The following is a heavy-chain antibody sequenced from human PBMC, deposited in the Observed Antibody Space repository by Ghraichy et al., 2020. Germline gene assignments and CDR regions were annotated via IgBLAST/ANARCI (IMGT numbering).Heavy chain of an antibody. Sequence: RSLNISCEASGFSLSSYWMSWVRQAPGKGLEWVADIKEDGSEKYYVHSVRGRVTISRDNAKNSMYLQMNSLGVHDTAVYYCVRARRGDFNWLISFYFDYWGQGTLVTVSS. D-gene: IGHD1-20*01. J-gene: IGHJ4*02. CDR1: GFSLSSYW. CDR2: IKEDGSEK. CDR3: VRARRGDFNWLISFYFDY. V-gene: IGHV3-7*04.